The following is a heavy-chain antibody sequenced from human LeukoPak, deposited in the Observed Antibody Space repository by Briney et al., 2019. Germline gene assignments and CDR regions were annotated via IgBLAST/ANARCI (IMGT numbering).Heavy chain of an antibody. CDR1: GFTFSSYE. J-gene: IGHJ4*02. V-gene: IGHV3-48*03. CDR2: ISSSGSTI. Sequence: GSLRLSCAASGFTFSSYEMNWVRQAPGKGLEWVSYISSSGSTIYYADSVKGRFTISRDNAKNSLYLQMNSLRAEDTAVYYCARDPRRIAVAGLFDYWGQGTLVTVSS. D-gene: IGHD6-19*01. CDR3: ARDPRRIAVAGLFDY.